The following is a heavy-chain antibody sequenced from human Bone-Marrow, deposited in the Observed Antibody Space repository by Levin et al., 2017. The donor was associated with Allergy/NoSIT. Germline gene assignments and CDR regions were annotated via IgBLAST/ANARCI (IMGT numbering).Heavy chain of an antibody. J-gene: IGHJ5*02. CDR2: INHSGST. Sequence: SETLSLTCAVYGGSFSGYYWSWIRQPPGKGLEWIGEINHSGSTNYNPSLKSRVTISVDTSKNQFSLKLSSVTAADTAVYYCARGGVWRYFDWPYNWFDPWGQGTLVTVSS. V-gene: IGHV4-34*01. CDR1: GGSFSGYY. D-gene: IGHD3-9*01. CDR3: ARGGVWRYFDWPYNWFDP.